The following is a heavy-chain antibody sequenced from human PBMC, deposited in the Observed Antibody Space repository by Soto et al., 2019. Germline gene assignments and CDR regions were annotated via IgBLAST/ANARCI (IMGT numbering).Heavy chain of an antibody. CDR2: IVVGSGAT. J-gene: IGHJ4*02. CDR3: AALPDVSYDFWVDYYTPTSPFDQ. V-gene: IGHV1-58*02. CDR1: GFKFRYSA. D-gene: IGHD3-3*01. Sequence: QVQLVQSGPDVKNPGTSVKVSCRTSGFKFRYSAMQWVRQARGQGLEWIGWIVVGSGATHRAPKFQGRVTITRDLPTNTSYLEVASLRFEDTATYFCAALPDVSYDFWVDYYTPTSPFDQWCQGTQVTVSS.